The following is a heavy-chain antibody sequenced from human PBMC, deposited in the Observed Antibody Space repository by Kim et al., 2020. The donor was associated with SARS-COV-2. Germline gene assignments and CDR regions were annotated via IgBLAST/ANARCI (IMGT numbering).Heavy chain of an antibody. D-gene: IGHD6-13*01. J-gene: IGHJ3*02. CDR1: GYTFISYA. CDR2: INTNTGNP. CDR3: ARDPSAAAGGYVFDI. V-gene: IGHV7-4-1*02. Sequence: ASVKVSCKASGYTFISYAMNWVRQAPGQGLEWMGWINTNTGNPTYAQGFTGRFVFSLDTSVSTAYLQISSLKTEDTAVYYCARDPSAAAGGYVFDIWGQGPMVTVSS.